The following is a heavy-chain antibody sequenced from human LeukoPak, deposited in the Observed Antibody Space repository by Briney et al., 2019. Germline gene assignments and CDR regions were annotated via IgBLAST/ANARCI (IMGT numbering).Heavy chain of an antibody. J-gene: IGHJ5*02. CDR1: GASISTGVYS. CDR3: ARLRFYDYVWGSYRLNWFDP. Sequence: SETLSLTCAVSGASISTGVYSWNWIRQPPGKGLEWMGYIYYSGSTSYNPSLKNRVTISVDTSKNQFSLKLSSVTAADTAVYYCARLRFYDYVWGSYRLNWFDPWGQGTLVTVSS. V-gene: IGHV4-30-4*07. D-gene: IGHD3-16*02. CDR2: IYYSGST.